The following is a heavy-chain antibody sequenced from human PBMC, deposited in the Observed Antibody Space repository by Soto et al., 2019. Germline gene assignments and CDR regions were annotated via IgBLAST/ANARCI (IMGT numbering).Heavy chain of an antibody. CDR1: GGSISSGGYY. Sequence: QVQLQESGPGLVKPSQTLSLTCTVSGGSISSGGYYWSWIRQHPGKGLEWIGYIYYSGSTYYNPSLKSRVTISVDTSKNQFSLKLSSVTAADTAVYYCARVVSRIAAAGNKFHWFDPWGQGTLVTVSS. CDR2: IYYSGST. CDR3: ARVVSRIAAAGNKFHWFDP. J-gene: IGHJ5*02. D-gene: IGHD6-13*01. V-gene: IGHV4-31*03.